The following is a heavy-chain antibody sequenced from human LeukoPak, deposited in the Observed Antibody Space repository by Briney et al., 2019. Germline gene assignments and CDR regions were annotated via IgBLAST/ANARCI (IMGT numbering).Heavy chain of an antibody. D-gene: IGHD5-18*01. Sequence: SETLSLTCAVYGGSFSGYYWSWIRQPPGKGLEWIGEINHSGSTNYNPSLKSRVTISVDTSKNQFSRKLSSVTAADTAVYYCARGYSYGQRFDYWGQGTLVTVSS. V-gene: IGHV4-34*01. J-gene: IGHJ4*02. CDR3: ARGYSYGQRFDY. CDR2: INHSGST. CDR1: GGSFSGYY.